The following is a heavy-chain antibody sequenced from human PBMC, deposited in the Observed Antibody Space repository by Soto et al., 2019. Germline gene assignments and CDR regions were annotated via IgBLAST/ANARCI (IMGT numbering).Heavy chain of an antibody. CDR1: GFTFSSYA. V-gene: IGHV3-23*01. CDR2: ISGSGGST. CDR3: AKDLYYYGSGNWFDP. Sequence: PVGSLRLSCAASGFTFSSYAMSWVRQAPGKGLEWVSAISGSGGSTYYADSVKGRFTISRDNSKNTLYLQMNSLRAEDTAVYYCAKDLYYYGSGNWFDPWGQGTLVTVSS. J-gene: IGHJ5*02. D-gene: IGHD3-10*01.